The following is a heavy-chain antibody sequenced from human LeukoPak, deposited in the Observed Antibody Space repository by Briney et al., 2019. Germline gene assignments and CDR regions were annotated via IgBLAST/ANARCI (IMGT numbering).Heavy chain of an antibody. D-gene: IGHD3-16*01. CDR3: ARLRSYFDY. CDR2: IYTSGST. J-gene: IGHJ4*02. V-gene: IGHV4-4*09. CDR1: GGSISSYY. Sequence: MSSETLSLTCTVSGGSISSYYWSRIRQPPGKGLEWIGYIYTSGSTNYNPSLKSRVTISVDTSKNQLSLKLSSVTAADTAVYYCARLRSYFDYWGQGTLVTVSS.